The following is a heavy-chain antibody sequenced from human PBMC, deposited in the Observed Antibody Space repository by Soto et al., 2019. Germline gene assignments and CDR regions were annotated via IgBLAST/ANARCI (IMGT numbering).Heavy chain of an antibody. V-gene: IGHV1-3*01. CDR1: GYTFTSYA. D-gene: IGHD4-17*01. CDR3: ARVDYDAFDI. J-gene: IGHJ3*02. Sequence: ASVKVSCKASGYTFTSYAMHWVRQAPGQRLEWMGWINAGNGTANYAQKFQGRVTITADESTSTAYMELSSLRSEDTAVYYCARVDYDAFDIWGQGTMVTVSS. CDR2: INAGNGTA.